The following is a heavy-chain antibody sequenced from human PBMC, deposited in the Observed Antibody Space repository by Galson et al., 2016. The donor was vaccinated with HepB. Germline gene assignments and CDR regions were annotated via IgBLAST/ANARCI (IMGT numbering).Heavy chain of an antibody. J-gene: IGHJ4*02. Sequence: SVKVSCKASGYTFVSYVIQWVRQAPGHRLEWMGWINAGNGNTKYSQKFQGRVIIDRDTSASTAYMELSSLRPEDTAIYYCARSPTGFCSRTKCYGFNYLDRWGQGTPVIVSS. V-gene: IGHV1-3*01. CDR1: GYTFVSYV. CDR2: INAGNGNT. D-gene: IGHD2-2*03. CDR3: ARSPTGFCSRTKCYGFNYLDR.